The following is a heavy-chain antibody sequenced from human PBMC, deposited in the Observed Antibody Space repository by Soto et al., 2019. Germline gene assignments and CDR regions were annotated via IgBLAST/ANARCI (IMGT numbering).Heavy chain of an antibody. J-gene: IGHJ4*02. D-gene: IGHD3-22*01. CDR1: GGSFSGYY. V-gene: IGHV4-34*01. CDR2: INHSGST. Sequence: TSETLSLTCAVYGGSFSGYYWSWLRQPPGKGLEWIGEINHSGSTNYNPSLKSRVTISVDTSKNQFSLKLSSVTAADTAVYYCARGPYYDSSGYLVYWGQGTLVTVS. CDR3: ARGPYYDSSGYLVY.